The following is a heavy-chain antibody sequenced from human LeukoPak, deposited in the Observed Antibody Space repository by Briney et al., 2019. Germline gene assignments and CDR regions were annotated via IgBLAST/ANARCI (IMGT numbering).Heavy chain of an antibody. CDR3: AKSPPGIAVAGTFLSY. CDR2: ISYDGSNK. V-gene: IGHV3-30*18. CDR1: GFTFSNAW. D-gene: IGHD6-19*01. Sequence: GGSLRLSCAASGFTFSNAWMNWVRQAPGKGLEWVAVISYDGSNKYYADSVKGRFTISRDNSKNTLYLQMNSLRAEDTAVYYCAKSPPGIAVAGTFLSYWGQGTLVTVSS. J-gene: IGHJ4*02.